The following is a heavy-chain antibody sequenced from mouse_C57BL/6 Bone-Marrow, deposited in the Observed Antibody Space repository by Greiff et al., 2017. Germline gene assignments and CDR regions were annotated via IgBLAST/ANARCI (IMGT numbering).Heavy chain of an antibody. Sequence: QVQLQQSGPGLVEPSQSLSITCTVSGFSLTSYAISWVRQPPGKGLEWLGVIWTGGGKNYNSALKSRLSISKDNSNSQVFLTMNSLQTDDTARYYCARNGDGYYVWFAYWGQGTLVTVSS. D-gene: IGHD2-3*01. CDR1: GFSLTSYA. CDR3: ARNGDGYYVWFAY. V-gene: IGHV2-9-1*01. J-gene: IGHJ3*01. CDR2: IWTGGGK.